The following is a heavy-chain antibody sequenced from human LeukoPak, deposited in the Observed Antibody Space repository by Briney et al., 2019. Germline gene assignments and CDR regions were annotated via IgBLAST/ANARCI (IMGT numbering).Heavy chain of an antibody. Sequence: SETLSLTCAVSGYSISSGYYWGWIRQPPGKGLEWIGNIYHSGSTYYNPSLKSRVTISVDTSKNQFSLKLSSVTAADTAVYYCASLYSSGWSPPRYYYMDVWGKGTTVTVSS. CDR1: GYSISSGYY. D-gene: IGHD6-19*01. V-gene: IGHV4-38-2*01. J-gene: IGHJ6*03. CDR2: IYHSGST. CDR3: ASLYSSGWSPPRYYYMDV.